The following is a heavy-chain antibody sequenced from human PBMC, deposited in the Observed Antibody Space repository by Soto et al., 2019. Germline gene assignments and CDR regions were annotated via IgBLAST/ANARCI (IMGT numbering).Heavy chain of an antibody. Sequence: SETLSLPCRVSGGSINTYYWNWIRHPAGKGLEWTGRIYTSGSTNYNPSLKSRVTMSVDTPKNQFSLKLSSVTAADTAVYYCARGVYYYESSGYYYGLSWYYDLWGRGTRVTV. CDR3: ARGVYYYESSGYYYGLSWYYDL. CDR2: IYTSGST. D-gene: IGHD3-22*01. CDR1: GGSINTYY. J-gene: IGHJ2*01. V-gene: IGHV4-4*07.